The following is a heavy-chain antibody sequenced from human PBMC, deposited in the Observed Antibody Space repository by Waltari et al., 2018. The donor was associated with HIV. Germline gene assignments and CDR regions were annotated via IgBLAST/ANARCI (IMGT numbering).Heavy chain of an antibody. Sequence: VESGGKVIRPGGSVRFCWAAAGFTFTDCGLNRVRKVPGKGLEWVCGINFNGVRTGCADSVVGRFTISRDNARKALHLQMHSLRVDDTAIYYCVRGFREGHESSWFLMWFESWGPGTPVIVST. CDR1: GFTFTDCG. V-gene: IGHV3-20*04. D-gene: IGHD6-13*01. J-gene: IGHJ5*01. CDR2: INFNGVRT. CDR3: VRGFREGHESSWFLMWFES.